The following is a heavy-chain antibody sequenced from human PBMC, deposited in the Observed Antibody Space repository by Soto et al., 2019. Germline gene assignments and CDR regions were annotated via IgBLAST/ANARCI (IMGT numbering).Heavy chain of an antibody. CDR3: ARGPDVWSGRVVYYFAY. CDR2: IYHSGST. J-gene: IGHJ4*02. CDR1: GGSISSGGYS. V-gene: IGHV4-30-2*01. D-gene: IGHD3-3*01. Sequence: QLQLQESGSGLVKPSQTLSLTCAVSGGSISSGGYSWSWIRQPPGKGLEWIGYIYHSGSTYYNPSLKRRGTISVDRAKNQFSLRLSSVTAADTAVDYCARGPDVWSGRVVYYFAYWGQGTLVTVSS.